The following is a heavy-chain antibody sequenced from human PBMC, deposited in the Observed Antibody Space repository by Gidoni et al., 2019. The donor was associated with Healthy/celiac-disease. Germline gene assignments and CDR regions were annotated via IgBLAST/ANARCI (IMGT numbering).Heavy chain of an antibody. D-gene: IGHD2-2*01. J-gene: IGHJ6*02. CDR3: ARGFPPRGPDIVVVPAATLDYYYYGMDV. Sequence: QVQLVQSGAEVKKPGSSVKVSCKASGGTFSSYAISWVRQAPGQGLEWMGGIIPIFGTANYAQKFQGRVTITADESTSTAYMELSSLRSEDTAVYYCARGFPPRGPDIVVVPAATLDYYYYGMDVWGQGTTVTVSS. CDR2: IIPIFGTA. CDR1: GGTFSSYA. V-gene: IGHV1-69*01.